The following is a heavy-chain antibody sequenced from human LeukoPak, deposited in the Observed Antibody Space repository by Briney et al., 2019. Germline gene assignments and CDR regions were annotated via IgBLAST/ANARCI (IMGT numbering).Heavy chain of an antibody. J-gene: IGHJ4*02. CDR2: ISSSTSYT. Sequence: GGSLRLSCAASGFTFSDYYMSWIRQAPGKGLEWDSYISSSTSYTYYADSVKGRFTISRDNAKNSLYLQMNSLRAEDTAVYYCARVLGYHGSGSYYPDYWGQGTLVTVSS. D-gene: IGHD3-10*01. V-gene: IGHV3-11*05. CDR3: ARVLGYHGSGSYYPDY. CDR1: GFTFSDYY.